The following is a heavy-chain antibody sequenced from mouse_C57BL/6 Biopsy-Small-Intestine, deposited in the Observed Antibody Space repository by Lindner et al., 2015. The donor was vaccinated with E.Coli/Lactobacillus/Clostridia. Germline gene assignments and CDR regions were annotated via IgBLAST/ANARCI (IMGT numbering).Heavy chain of an antibody. CDR2: IYPGDGDT. Sequence: VQLQESGPELVKPGASVKISCKASGYAFSSSWMNWVKQRPGKGLEWIGRIYPGDGDTNYNGKFKGKATLTADKSSSTAYMQLSSLTSEDSAVYFCARNERYAMDYWGQGTSVTVSS. V-gene: IGHV1-82*01. CDR3: ARNERYAMDY. J-gene: IGHJ4*01. CDR1: GYAFSSSW.